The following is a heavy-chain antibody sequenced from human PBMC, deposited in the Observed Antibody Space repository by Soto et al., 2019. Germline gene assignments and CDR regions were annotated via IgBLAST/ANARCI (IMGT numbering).Heavy chain of an antibody. Sequence: QVQLVESGGGLVKPGGSLRLSCAASGFTFSDYYMSWIRQAPGKGLEWVSYISSSSSHTNYADSVTGRFTISRDNAKNSLYLQRNSLSDEDTVVYYCARPIAVAASDAFDIWGQGTMVTVSS. CDR2: ISSSSSHT. V-gene: IGHV3-11*06. J-gene: IGHJ3*02. CDR3: ARPIAVAASDAFDI. D-gene: IGHD6-19*01. CDR1: GFTFSDYY.